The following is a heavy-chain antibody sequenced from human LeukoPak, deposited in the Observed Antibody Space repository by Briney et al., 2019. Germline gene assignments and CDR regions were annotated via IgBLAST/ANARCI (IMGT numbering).Heavy chain of an antibody. CDR3: AKDGQGLTYYFDY. Sequence: QAGGSLRLSCAASGFTFSSYGMHWVRQAPGKGLEWVAVISYDGSNKYYADSVKGRFTISRDNSKNTLYLQMNSLRAEDTAVHYCAKDGQGLTYYFDYWGQGTLVTVSS. V-gene: IGHV3-30*18. CDR1: GFTFSSYG. D-gene: IGHD1-14*01. J-gene: IGHJ4*02. CDR2: ISYDGSNK.